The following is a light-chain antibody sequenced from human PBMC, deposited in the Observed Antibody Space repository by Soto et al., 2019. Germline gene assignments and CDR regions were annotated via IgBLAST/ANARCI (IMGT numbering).Light chain of an antibody. V-gene: IGKV3-20*01. Sequence: EIELTQSPCTLSLSPGERATLSCRASRSVSSSRLAWYQQHPGQAPRLLIYDASSRATGITDRWSGSGSGTDFTLTISRLEPEDFAAYYCQQYGSSHSVTFGQGTKVDIK. J-gene: IGKJ1*01. CDR2: DAS. CDR1: RSVSSSR. CDR3: QQYGSSHSVT.